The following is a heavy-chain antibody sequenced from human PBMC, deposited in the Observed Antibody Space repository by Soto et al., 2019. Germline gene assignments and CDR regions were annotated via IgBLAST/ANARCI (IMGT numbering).Heavy chain of an antibody. D-gene: IGHD3-3*01. CDR3: ARGPPFGR. Sequence: PSETLSLTCAFSGCSISSGGYSWSWIRQPPGKGLEWIGYIYHSGSTYYNPSLKSRVTISVDRSKNQFSLKLSSVTAADTAMYYCARGPPFGRWGRGTLVTVS. J-gene: IGHJ4*02. CDR2: IYHSGST. V-gene: IGHV4-30-2*01. CDR1: GCSISSGGYS.